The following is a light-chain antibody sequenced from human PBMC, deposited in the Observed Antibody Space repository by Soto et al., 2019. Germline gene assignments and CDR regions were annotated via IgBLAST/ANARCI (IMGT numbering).Light chain of an antibody. CDR2: GAS. CDR3: KQYDSPPVYT. Sequence: EIVVTQSPGTLSLSPGERATLSCRASQSVSSSYLAWYEQKPGQAPRLLIYGASSRATGIPDRFSGSGSGSDFTLTIIRVEHEDVADYYCKQYDSPPVYTFGQGTELDIK. V-gene: IGKV3-20*01. CDR1: QSVSSSY. J-gene: IGKJ2*01.